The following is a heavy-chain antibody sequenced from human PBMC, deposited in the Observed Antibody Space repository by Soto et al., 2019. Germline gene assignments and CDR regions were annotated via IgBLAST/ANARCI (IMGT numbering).Heavy chain of an antibody. CDR2: IYGSGRST. V-gene: IGHV3-23*01. J-gene: IGHJ4*02. CDR1: GFTFSNYA. Sequence: GGSLRLSCAASGFTFSNYAMSWVRQAPGKGLEWVSAIYGSGRSTYCADSVKGRFTISRDNSKNTLYLQMNSLRAEDTAVYYCAKERCGGDCYFFDYGGQGTLVTVSS. D-gene: IGHD2-21*02. CDR3: AKERCGGDCYFFDY.